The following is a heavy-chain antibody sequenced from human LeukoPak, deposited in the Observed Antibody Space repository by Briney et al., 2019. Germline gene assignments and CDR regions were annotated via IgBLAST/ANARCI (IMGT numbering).Heavy chain of an antibody. Sequence: ASVKVSCKASGYTFTSYGISWVRPAPGQGLEWMGWISAYSGNTNYAQKLQGRVTMTTDTSTSTAYMELRSLRSDDTAVYYCARDRRANLIAAADFHYWGQGTLVTVSS. V-gene: IGHV1-18*01. CDR2: ISAYSGNT. J-gene: IGHJ4*02. CDR1: GYTFTSYG. D-gene: IGHD6-13*01. CDR3: ARDRRANLIAAADFHY.